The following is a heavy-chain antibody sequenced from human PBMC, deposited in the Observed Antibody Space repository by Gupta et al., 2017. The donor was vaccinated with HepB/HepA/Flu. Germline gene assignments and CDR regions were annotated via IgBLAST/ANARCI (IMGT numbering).Heavy chain of an antibody. V-gene: IGHV3-74*01. CDR2: MNQQGSVI. CDR3: SRDTFGPYDY. CDR1: GFTVSSYW. D-gene: IGHD2/OR15-2a*01. Sequence: EVQLAESGGGLVQPGGSLRLSCAASGFTVSSYWMHWVRQAPGKGLVWVSRMNQQGSVINYADSVKGRFTISRDNTKNALYLQMNSLRAEDTAIYFCSRDTFGPYDYWGQGTLGTVSS. J-gene: IGHJ4*02.